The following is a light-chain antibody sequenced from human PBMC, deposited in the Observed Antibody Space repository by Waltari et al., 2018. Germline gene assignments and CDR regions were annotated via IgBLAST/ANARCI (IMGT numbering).Light chain of an antibody. CDR2: EDK. CDR1: SSDVGSYNL. J-gene: IGLJ3*02. CDR3: CSYAGSAIWV. V-gene: IGLV2-23*01. Sequence: QSALTQPASVSGSPGQSITISCTGTSSDVGSYNLVSWYQQHPGKAPQLMIYEDKQRPSGVSNRFSGSKSGNTASLTISGLQAEDEADYYCCSYAGSAIWVFGGGTKLTVL.